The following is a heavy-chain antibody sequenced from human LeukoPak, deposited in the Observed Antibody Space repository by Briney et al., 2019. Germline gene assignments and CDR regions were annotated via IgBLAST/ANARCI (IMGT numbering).Heavy chain of an antibody. V-gene: IGHV1-18*01. D-gene: IGHD2-2*01. Sequence: APVKVSCKASGYTFTSYGISWVRQAPGQGLEWMGWISAYNGNTNYAQKLQGRVTMTTDTSTSTAYMELRSLRSDDTAVYYCARDGSWGVVVPAATWFDPWGQGTLVTVSS. CDR3: ARDGSWGVVVPAATWFDP. CDR1: GYTFTSYG. CDR2: ISAYNGNT. J-gene: IGHJ5*02.